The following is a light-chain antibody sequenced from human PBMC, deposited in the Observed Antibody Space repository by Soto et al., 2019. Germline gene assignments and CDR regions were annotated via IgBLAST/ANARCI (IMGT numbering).Light chain of an antibody. V-gene: IGKV1-33*01. J-gene: IGKJ2*01. CDR3: QQYDGLPPYT. Sequence: DIQMTQSPSSLSASVGDRVTITCQASQDIKDFLNWYQQKPGKAPKLLIYDASNLEPGVPSRFSGRGSGTEFTFTIASLQQEDIATYYCQQYDGLPPYTFGPGTKLEIK. CDR1: QDIKDF. CDR2: DAS.